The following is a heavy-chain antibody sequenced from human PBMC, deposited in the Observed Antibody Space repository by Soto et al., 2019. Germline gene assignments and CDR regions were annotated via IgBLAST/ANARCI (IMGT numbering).Heavy chain of an antibody. J-gene: IGHJ4*02. CDR3: AKDSRAGDYLTAHVDY. Sequence: EVQLVESGGGLVQPGRSLRLSCAASGFTFDDYAMHWVRQAPGKGLEWVSGISWNSGSIGYADSVKGRFTISRDNAKNSLYLQMNSLRAEDTALYYCAKDSRAGDYLTAHVDYWGQGTLVTVSS. V-gene: IGHV3-9*01. CDR2: ISWNSGSI. CDR1: GFTFDDYA. D-gene: IGHD4-17*01.